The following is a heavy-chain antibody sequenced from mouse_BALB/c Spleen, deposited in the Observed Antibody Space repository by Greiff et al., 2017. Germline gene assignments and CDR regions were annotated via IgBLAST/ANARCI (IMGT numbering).Heavy chain of an antibody. J-gene: IGHJ4*01. CDR2: ISSGSSTI. CDR1: GFTFSSFG. CDR3: AREGDYYGSSLYAMDY. Sequence: EVKLQESGGGLVQPGGSRKLSCAASGFTFSSFGMHWVRQAPEKGLEWVAYISSGSSTIYYADTVKGRFTISRDNPKNTLFLQMTSLRSEDTAMYYCAREGDYYGSSLYAMDYWGQGTSVTVSS. V-gene: IGHV5-17*02. D-gene: IGHD1-1*01.